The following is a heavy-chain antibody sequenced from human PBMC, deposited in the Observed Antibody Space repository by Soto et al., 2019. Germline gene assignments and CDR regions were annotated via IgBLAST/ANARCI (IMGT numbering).Heavy chain of an antibody. J-gene: IGHJ1*01. D-gene: IGHD6-13*01. V-gene: IGHV4-31*03. CDR3: ARAPDIAAAGTQYFQH. Sequence: LSLTCTVSGGSISSGGYYWSWIRQHPGKGLEWIGYIYYSGSTYYNPSLKSRVTISVDTSKNQFSLKLSSVTAADTAVYYCARAPDIAAAGTQYFQHWGQGTLVTVSS. CDR1: GGSISSGGYY. CDR2: IYYSGST.